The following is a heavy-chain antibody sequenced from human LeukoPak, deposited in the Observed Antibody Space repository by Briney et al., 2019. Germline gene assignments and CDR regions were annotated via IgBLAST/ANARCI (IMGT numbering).Heavy chain of an antibody. Sequence: SETLSLTCAVYGGSFSGYYWSWIRQPPGKGLEWIAEINHSGSTNYNPSLKSRVTISVDTSKNQFSLKLSSVTAEDTVVYYCALAVSFGETFDPWGQGTLVTVSS. CDR1: GGSFSGYY. CDR2: INHSGST. D-gene: IGHD3-10*01. V-gene: IGHV4-34*01. J-gene: IGHJ5*02. CDR3: ALAVSFGETFDP.